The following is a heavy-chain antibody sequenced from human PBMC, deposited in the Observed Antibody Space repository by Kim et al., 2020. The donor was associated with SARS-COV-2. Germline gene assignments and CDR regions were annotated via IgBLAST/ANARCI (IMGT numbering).Heavy chain of an antibody. CDR3: ARGLGIQRVVTAKRNAFDI. CDR2: INHSGST. CDR1: GGSFSGYY. J-gene: IGHJ3*02. D-gene: IGHD5-18*01. V-gene: IGHV4-34*01. Sequence: SETLSLTCAVYGGSFSGYYWSWIRQPPGKGLEWIGEINHSGSTNYNPSLKSRVTISVDTSKNQFSLKLSSVTAADTAVYYCARGLGIQRVVTAKRNAFDIWGQGTMVTVSS.